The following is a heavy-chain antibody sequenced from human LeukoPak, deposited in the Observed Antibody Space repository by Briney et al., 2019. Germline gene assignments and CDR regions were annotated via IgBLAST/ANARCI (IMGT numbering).Heavy chain of an antibody. CDR1: GGSISSGDYY. D-gene: IGHD1-7*01. V-gene: IGHV4-30-4*08. Sequence: PSETLSLTCTVAGGSISSGDYYWSCIRQPPGKGLEWIGYIYYSGSTYYNPSLKSRVTISVDTSKNQFSLKLSSVTAADTAVYYCAREDWNYVYFDYWGQGTLVTVSS. CDR3: AREDWNYVYFDY. J-gene: IGHJ4*02. CDR2: IYYSGST.